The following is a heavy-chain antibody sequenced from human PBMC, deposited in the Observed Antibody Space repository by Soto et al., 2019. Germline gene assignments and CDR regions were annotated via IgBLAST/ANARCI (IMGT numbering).Heavy chain of an antibody. D-gene: IGHD6-13*01. CDR2: ISYDGSNK. V-gene: IGHV3-30*04. CDR3: ARDQSLSSWYAFDS. CDR1: GFTFSSYA. J-gene: IGHJ3*02. Sequence: GGSLRLSCAASGFTFSSYAMHWVRQAPGKGLEWVAVISYDGSNKYYADSVKGRFTISRDNSKNTLYLQMNSLRAEDTAVYYCARDQSLSSWYAFDSWGQETRGTGSS.